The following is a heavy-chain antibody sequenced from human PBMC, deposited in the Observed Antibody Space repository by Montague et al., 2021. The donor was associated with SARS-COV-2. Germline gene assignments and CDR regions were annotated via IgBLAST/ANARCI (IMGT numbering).Heavy chain of an antibody. V-gene: IGHV3-7*01. CDR3: ARVSEGESNNSQYRAFDI. J-gene: IGHJ3*02. D-gene: IGHD1-1*01. Sequence: SRSLSLSASGFTFSNYWLSWVRQAPGMGLEWVANIKQDGSEIYYLDSVKGRFTISRDNSKNSLSLQMNSLRAEDTALYFCARVSEGESNNSQYRAFDIWGQGTMVTVSS. CDR1: GFTFSNYW. CDR2: IKQDGSEI.